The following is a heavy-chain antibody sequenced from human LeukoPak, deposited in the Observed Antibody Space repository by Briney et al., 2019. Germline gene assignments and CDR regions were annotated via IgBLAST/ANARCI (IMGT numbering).Heavy chain of an antibody. V-gene: IGHV3-21*01. CDR1: GFTFSSYS. CDR3: ARGKGSVFDY. Sequence: PGGSLRLSCAASGFTFSSYSMNWVRQAPGEGLEWVSSISSSSSYIYYADSVKGRFTISRDNAKNSLYLQMNTLRAEDTAVYYCARGKGSVFDYWGQGTLVTVSS. CDR2: ISSSSSYI. J-gene: IGHJ4*02.